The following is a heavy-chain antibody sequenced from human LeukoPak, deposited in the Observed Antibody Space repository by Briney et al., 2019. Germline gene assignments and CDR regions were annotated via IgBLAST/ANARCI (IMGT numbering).Heavy chain of an antibody. D-gene: IGHD6-13*01. CDR3: ARVRIAAAVDAFDI. CDR2: INPNSGGT. J-gene: IGHJ3*02. V-gene: IGHV1-2*02. Sequence: GASVKVSCKASGYTFTGYYMHWVRQAPGQGLEWIGWINPNSGGTNYAQKFQGRVTMTRDTSISTAYMELSRLRSDDTAVYYCARVRIAAAVDAFDIWGQGTMVTVSS. CDR1: GYTFTGYY.